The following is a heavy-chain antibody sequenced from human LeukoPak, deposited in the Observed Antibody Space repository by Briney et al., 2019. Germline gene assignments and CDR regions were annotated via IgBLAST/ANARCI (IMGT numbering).Heavy chain of an antibody. CDR1: GFTFSDYY. J-gene: IGHJ3*02. Sequence: PGGSLRLSCAASGFTFSDYYMSWIRQAPGKGLEWVSYISSSGGTIYYADSVKGRFTISRDNAKNSLYLQMNSLRAEDTAVYYCARSQRDYYDSSGYSDAFDIWGQGTMVTVSS. D-gene: IGHD3-22*01. CDR3: ARSQRDYYDSSGYSDAFDI. V-gene: IGHV3-11*04. CDR2: ISSSGGTI.